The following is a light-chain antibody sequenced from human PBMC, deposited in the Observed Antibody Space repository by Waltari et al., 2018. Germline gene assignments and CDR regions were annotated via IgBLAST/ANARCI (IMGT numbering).Light chain of an antibody. CDR2: GNT. CDR3: QSFDSNVRGGVV. Sequence: QSILTQPTSVSGAPGQRVTISCTGSSSNIGAGHDVPWYQAFPGTAPKLLIYGNTTRPSGVPDRFSGSKSGSSASLAINGLQAEDEADYYCQSFDSNVRGGVVFGGGTKVTVL. CDR1: SSNIGAGHD. V-gene: IGLV1-40*01. J-gene: IGLJ3*02.